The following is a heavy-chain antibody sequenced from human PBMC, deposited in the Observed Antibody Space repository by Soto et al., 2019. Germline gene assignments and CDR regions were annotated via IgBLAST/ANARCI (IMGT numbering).Heavy chain of an antibody. Sequence: GGSLRLSCAASGFTFSSYWMSWVRQAPGKGLEWVANIKQDGSEKYYVDSVKGRFTISRDNAKNSLYLQMNSLRAEDTAVHYCARDFVVVVAATRRNYYYGMDVWGQGTTVTVSS. V-gene: IGHV3-7*05. J-gene: IGHJ6*02. D-gene: IGHD2-15*01. CDR2: IKQDGSEK. CDR3: ARDFVVVVAATRRNYYYGMDV. CDR1: GFTFSSYW.